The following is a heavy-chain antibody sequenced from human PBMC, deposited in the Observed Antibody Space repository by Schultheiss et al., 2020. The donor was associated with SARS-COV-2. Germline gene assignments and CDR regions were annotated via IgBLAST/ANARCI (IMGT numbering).Heavy chain of an antibody. Sequence: GGSLRLSCAASGFTFSSYAMHWVRQAPGKGLEWVSAISGNGVATYYADSVKGRFTISRDNSKNTLYLQMNSLRAEDTAVYYCAKSYCSGGSCSDYWGQGTLVTVSS. J-gene: IGHJ4*02. V-gene: IGHV3-23*01. CDR3: AKSYCSGGSCSDY. CDR2: ISGNGVAT. D-gene: IGHD2-15*01. CDR1: GFTFSSYA.